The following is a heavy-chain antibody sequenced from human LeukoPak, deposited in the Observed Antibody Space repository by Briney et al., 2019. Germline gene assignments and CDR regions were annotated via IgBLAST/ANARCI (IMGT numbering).Heavy chain of an antibody. CDR3: ATSLSGVAAGYYYGMDV. J-gene: IGHJ6*02. Sequence: SVKVSCKASGGTFSSYAISWVRQAPGQGLEWMGGIIPIFGTANYAQKFQGRVTITADESTSTAYMELSSLRSEDTAVYYCATSLSGVAAGYYYGMDVWGQGTTVTVSS. CDR2: IIPIFGTA. V-gene: IGHV1-69*01. D-gene: IGHD3-10*02. CDR1: GGTFSSYA.